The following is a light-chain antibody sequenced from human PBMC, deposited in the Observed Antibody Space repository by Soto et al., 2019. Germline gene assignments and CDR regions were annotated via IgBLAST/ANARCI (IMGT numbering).Light chain of an antibody. Sequence: QSVLTQPASVSGAPGQRITSSCTGTTAKVGGGFAVSWYHQHPGTAPKLLMYEGSNRPSGVADRFSGSESGNPASLAINGLQAEDEADYYCHSYGGSLSCAVVFGGGTQLTVL. V-gene: IGLV1-40*01. CDR3: HSYGGSLSCAVV. J-gene: IGLJ3*02. CDR2: EGS. CDR1: TAKVGGGFA.